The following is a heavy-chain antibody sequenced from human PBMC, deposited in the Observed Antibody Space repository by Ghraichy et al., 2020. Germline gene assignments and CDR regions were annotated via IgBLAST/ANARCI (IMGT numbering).Heavy chain of an antibody. CDR3: ARVSVQVPSSWYPPSSY. J-gene: IGHJ4*02. CDR1: GYTFTSYG. CDR2: ISAYNGNT. Sequence: ASVKVSCKASGYTFTSYGISWVRQAPGQGLEWMGWISAYNGNTNYAQKLQGRVTMTTDTSTSTAYMELRSLRSDDTAVYYCARVSVQVPSSWYPPSSYWGQGTLVTVSS. D-gene: IGHD6-13*01. V-gene: IGHV1-18*01.